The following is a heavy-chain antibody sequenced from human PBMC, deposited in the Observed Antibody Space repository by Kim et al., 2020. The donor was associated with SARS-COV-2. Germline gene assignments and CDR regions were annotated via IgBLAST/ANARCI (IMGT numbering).Heavy chain of an antibody. J-gene: IGHJ6*02. V-gene: IGHV4-39*01. CDR2: IFYSGNT. CDR1: GGSISSSSYY. D-gene: IGHD3-22*01. Sequence: SETLSLTCTVSGGSISSSSYYWGWIRQPPGRGLEWIGSIFYSGNTYYNPSLKSRVTISVDTSKNQFSLRLSSVTAADTTVYYCARHSAPGSGYSRSYYYFGMAVWGPGTPVTVSS. CDR3: ARHSAPGSGYSRSYYYFGMAV.